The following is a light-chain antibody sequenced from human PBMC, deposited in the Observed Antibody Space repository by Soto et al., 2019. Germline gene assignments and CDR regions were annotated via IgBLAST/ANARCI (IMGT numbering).Light chain of an antibody. CDR1: SSDVGGYNY. V-gene: IGLV2-14*01. Sequence: QSALTQPASVSGSPGQSITISCTGTSSDVGGYNYVSWYQQHPGKAPKLIIYDVSNRPSGVSNRFSGSKSGNPASLTISGLQAEDEADYYCSSYTSSSTLMVFGGGTKLTVL. CDR2: DVS. J-gene: IGLJ2*01. CDR3: SSYTSSSTLMV.